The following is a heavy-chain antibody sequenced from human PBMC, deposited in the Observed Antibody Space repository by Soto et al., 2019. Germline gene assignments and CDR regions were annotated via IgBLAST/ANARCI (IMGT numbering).Heavy chain of an antibody. CDR3: TTETYYYDSSGSDP. D-gene: IGHD3-22*01. V-gene: IGHV3-15*01. CDR2: IKSKTDGGTT. J-gene: IGHJ5*02. CDR1: GFTFSNAW. Sequence: RGGSLRLSCAASGFTFSNAWMSWVRQAPGKGLEWVGRIKSKTDGGTTDYAAPAKGRFTISRDDSKNTLYLQMNSLKTEDTAVYYCTTETYYYDSSGSDPWGQGTLVTVSS.